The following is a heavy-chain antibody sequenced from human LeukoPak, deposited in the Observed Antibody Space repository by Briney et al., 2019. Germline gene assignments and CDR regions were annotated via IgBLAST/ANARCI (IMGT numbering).Heavy chain of an antibody. J-gene: IGHJ6*02. CDR2: IYPGDSDT. V-gene: IGHV5-51*01. CDR1: GYSFTSYW. CDR3: ARNRITMVRGVYYYYGVDV. D-gene: IGHD3-10*01. Sequence: GESLKISCQGSGYSFTSYWIGWVGQMPGKGLEWMGIIYPGDSDTRYIPSFQGQVTISADKSISTAYLQWSSLKASDTAMYYCARNRITMVRGVYYYYGVDVWGQGTTVTVSS.